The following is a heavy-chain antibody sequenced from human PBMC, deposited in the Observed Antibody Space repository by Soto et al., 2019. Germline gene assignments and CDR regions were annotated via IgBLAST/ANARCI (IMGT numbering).Heavy chain of an antibody. CDR3: AKLVESATNI. Sequence: PGGSLRLSCAASGFTFSIYAMSWVRQAPGKGLEWVAALSNSGGARFYADSVKGRFTISRDNSKNTVFLQMSSLRAEDTAVYLCAKLVESATNIWGQGTMVTVSS. J-gene: IGHJ3*02. CDR1: GFTFSIYA. V-gene: IGHV3-23*01. D-gene: IGHD2-21*01. CDR2: LSNSGGAR.